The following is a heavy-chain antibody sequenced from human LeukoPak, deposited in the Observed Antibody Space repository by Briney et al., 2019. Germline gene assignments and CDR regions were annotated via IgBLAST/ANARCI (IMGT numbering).Heavy chain of an antibody. V-gene: IGHV4-59*12. D-gene: IGHD2-2*01. CDR2: VYYSGST. CDR1: GGSMSSYF. J-gene: IGHJ2*01. CDR3: ASYAKDIVVLPAASIYWYFDL. Sequence: SETLSLTCTVSGGSMSSYFWSWLRQPPGKRLEWIGYVYYSGSTNYNPSLKSRVIISVDTSKNHFSLKLSSVTAADMAVYYCASYAKDIVVLPAASIYWYFDLWGRGTLVTVSS.